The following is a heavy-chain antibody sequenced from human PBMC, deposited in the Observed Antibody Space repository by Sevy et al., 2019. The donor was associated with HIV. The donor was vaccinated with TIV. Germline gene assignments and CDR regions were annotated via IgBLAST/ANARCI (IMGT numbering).Heavy chain of an antibody. Sequence: GGSLRLSCAASGFTFSSYAMHWVRQAPGKGLEWVAVISYDGSNKYNADSVKGRFTISRDNSKNTLYLQMNSLRAEDTAVYYCARGYYYDSNRRGVYYYGMDVWGQGTTVTVSS. CDR2: ISYDGSNK. D-gene: IGHD3-22*01. CDR1: GFTFSSYA. V-gene: IGHV3-30-3*01. CDR3: ARGYYYDSNRRGVYYYGMDV. J-gene: IGHJ6*02.